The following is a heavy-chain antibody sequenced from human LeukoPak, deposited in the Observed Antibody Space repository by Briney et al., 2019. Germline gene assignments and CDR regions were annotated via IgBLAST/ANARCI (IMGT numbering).Heavy chain of an antibody. D-gene: IGHD3-3*01. J-gene: IGHJ4*02. Sequence: ASVKVSCKASGYTFTSYGISWVRQAPGQGLEWMGWISAYNGNTNYAQKLQGRVTMTTDTSTNTAYMELRSLRSDDPAVYYCARDSRSAGDFWSGYYTPFDYWGQGTLVTVSS. CDR2: ISAYNGNT. V-gene: IGHV1-18*01. CDR1: GYTFTSYG. CDR3: ARDSRSAGDFWSGYYTPFDY.